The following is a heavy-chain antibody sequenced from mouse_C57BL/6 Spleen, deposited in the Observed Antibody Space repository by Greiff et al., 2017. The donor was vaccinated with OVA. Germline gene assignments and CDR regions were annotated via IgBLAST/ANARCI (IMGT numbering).Heavy chain of an antibody. V-gene: IGHV1-26*01. J-gene: IGHJ4*01. Sequence: VQLQQSGPELVKPGASVKISCKASGYTFTDYYMNWVKQSHGKSLEWIGDIHPNNGGTSYNQKFKGKATLTVDKSSSTAYMELRSLTSEDSAVYYCARSIYYDYVGAMDYWGQGTSVTVSS. CDR3: ARSIYYDYVGAMDY. D-gene: IGHD2-4*01. CDR1: GYTFTDYY. CDR2: IHPNNGGT.